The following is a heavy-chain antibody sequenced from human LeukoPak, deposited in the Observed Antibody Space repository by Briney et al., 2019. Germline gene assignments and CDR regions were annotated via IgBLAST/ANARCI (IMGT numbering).Heavy chain of an antibody. CDR2: IYYSGSI. V-gene: IGHV4-59*01. CDR1: GGSISSYY. D-gene: IGHD4-17*01. J-gene: IGHJ6*03. Sequence: PSETLSLTCTVSGGSISSYYWSWIRQPPGKGLEWIGYIYYSGSINYNPSLKSRVTISVDTSKNQFSLKLSSVTAADTAVYYCARGYGDYYYYYMDVWGKGTTVTISS. CDR3: ARGYGDYYYYYMDV.